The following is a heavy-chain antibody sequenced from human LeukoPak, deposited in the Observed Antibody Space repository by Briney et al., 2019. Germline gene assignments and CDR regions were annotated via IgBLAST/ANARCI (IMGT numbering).Heavy chain of an antibody. D-gene: IGHD1-26*01. CDR2: INSDGGDM. CDR3: ARDSRWYNGRYYDEGIDY. V-gene: IGHV3-74*01. Sequence: RGGSLRLSCTRSGFTSSGYWMHWVRHVPGKGLVWVSRINSDGGDMSYTDSVRGRFTISRDNAKNTVYLQMNSLRVEDTALYYCARDSRWYNGRYYDEGIDYWGQGTLVTVSS. CDR1: GFTSSGYW. J-gene: IGHJ4*02.